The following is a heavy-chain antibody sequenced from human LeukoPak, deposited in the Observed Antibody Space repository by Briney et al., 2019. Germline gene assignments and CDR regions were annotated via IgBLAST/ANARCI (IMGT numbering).Heavy chain of an antibody. V-gene: IGHV4-4*07. J-gene: IGHJ3*02. CDR2: IYISGST. CDR1: GVSISSNY. D-gene: IGHD2-2*01. Sequence: SETLSLTCTVSGVSISSNYWSWIRQSAGKGREWIGRIYISGSTNYNPSLKSRVTMSVEMSKNQFSLKMSSVTVAYTAVYYCARDTPSVPRAFDIWGQGTMVTVSS. CDR3: ARDTPSVPRAFDI.